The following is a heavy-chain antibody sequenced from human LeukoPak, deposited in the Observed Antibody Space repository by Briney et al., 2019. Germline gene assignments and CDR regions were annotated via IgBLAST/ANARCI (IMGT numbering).Heavy chain of an antibody. J-gene: IGHJ4*02. CDR1: GGSISSSSYY. CDR3: ARVPWHSITGTTSY. D-gene: IGHD1-14*01. Sequence: PSETLSLTCTVSGGSISSSSYYWGWIRQPPGKGLEWIGSTYYSGSTYYNPSLKSRVTISVDTSKNQFSLKLSSVTAADTAVYYCARVPWHSITGTTSYWGQGTLVTVSS. V-gene: IGHV4-39*07. CDR2: TYYSGST.